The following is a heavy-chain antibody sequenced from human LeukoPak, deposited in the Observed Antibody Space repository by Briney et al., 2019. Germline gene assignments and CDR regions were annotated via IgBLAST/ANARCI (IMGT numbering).Heavy chain of an antibody. D-gene: IGHD3-10*01. V-gene: IGHV1-24*01. CDR2: FDPEDGET. CDR3: ARSPPMVRGVSPNFDY. CDR1: GYTLTELS. Sequence: ASVKVSCKVSGYTLTELSMHWVRQAPGKGPEWMGGFDPEDGETIYAQKFQGRVTMTEDTSTDTAYMELSSLRSEDTAVYYCARSPPMVRGVSPNFDYWGQGTLVTVSS. J-gene: IGHJ4*02.